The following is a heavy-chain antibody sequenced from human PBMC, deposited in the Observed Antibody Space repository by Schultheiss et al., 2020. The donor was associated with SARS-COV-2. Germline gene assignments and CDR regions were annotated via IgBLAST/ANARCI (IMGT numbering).Heavy chain of an antibody. J-gene: IGHJ3*02. CDR1: GFTFSSYG. CDR3: ARNFGGEQQLVGEVIAFDI. V-gene: IGHV3-33*01. CDR2: IWYDGSNK. D-gene: IGHD6-13*01. Sequence: GGSLRLSCAASGFTFSSYGMHWVRQAPGKGLEWVAVIWYDGSNKYYADSVKGRFTISRDNSKNTLYLQMNSLRAEDTAVYYCARNFGGEQQLVGEVIAFDIWGQGTMVTVSS.